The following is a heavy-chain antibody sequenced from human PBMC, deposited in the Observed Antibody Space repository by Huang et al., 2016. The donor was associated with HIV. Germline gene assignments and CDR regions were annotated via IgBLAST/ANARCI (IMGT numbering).Heavy chain of an antibody. CDR2: IVPIYGKR. CDR1: VGTFNNA. D-gene: IGHD3-3*01. V-gene: IGHV1-69*13. Sequence: QVQLVQSGAEVKKLGPSVKVSCKVSVGTFNNAISWVRQAPGQGLEWMGGIVPIYGKRNYARTFQGRVRVTADESTGIAYVDLGSLRSEVTAVYYCAGGAPDLGSHLDHWGQGTLVTVSS. CDR3: AGGAPDLGSHLDH. J-gene: IGHJ4*02.